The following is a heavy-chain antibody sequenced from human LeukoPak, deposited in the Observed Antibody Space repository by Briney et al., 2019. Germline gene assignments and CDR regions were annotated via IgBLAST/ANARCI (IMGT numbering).Heavy chain of an antibody. Sequence: SETLSLTCAVYGGSFSGYYWSLIRQPPGKGLEWIGESNDSGSTNYNPSLKSRVTISVDTSKNQFSLKLSSVTAADTAVYYCARGLGYCSGGSCYYFDYWGQGTLVTVSS. J-gene: IGHJ4*02. CDR3: ARGLGYCSGGSCYYFDY. CDR1: GGSFSGYY. V-gene: IGHV4-34*01. CDR2: SNDSGST. D-gene: IGHD2-15*01.